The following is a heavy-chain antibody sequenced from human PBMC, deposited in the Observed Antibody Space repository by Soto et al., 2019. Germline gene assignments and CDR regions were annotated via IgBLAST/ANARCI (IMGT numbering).Heavy chain of an antibody. J-gene: IGHJ6*02. V-gene: IGHV1-69*13. Sequence: SVKVSCKASGGTFSSYAISWVRQAPGQGLEWMGGIIPIFGTANYAQKFQGRVTITADESTSTAYMELSSLRSEDTAVYYCARDLAGVDGSGSYYSLPYYYYYGMDVWGQGTTVTVSS. D-gene: IGHD3-10*01. CDR2: IIPIFGTA. CDR3: ARDLAGVDGSGSYYSLPYYYYYGMDV. CDR1: GGTFSSYA.